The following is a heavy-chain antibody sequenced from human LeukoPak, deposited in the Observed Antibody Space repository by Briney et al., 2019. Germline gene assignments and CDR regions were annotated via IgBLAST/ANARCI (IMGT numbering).Heavy chain of an antibody. CDR3: ARERSYYGSGTENDY. J-gene: IGHJ4*02. D-gene: IGHD3-10*01. Sequence: GGSLRLSCAASGFTVSSNYMNWVRQAPGKGLEWVSMIYPDGNTFYANSVKGRFTISRDNSKNSLYLQMNSLRAEDTAVYYCARERSYYGSGTENDYWGQGTLVTVSS. V-gene: IGHV3-66*01. CDR1: GFTVSSNY. CDR2: IYPDGNT.